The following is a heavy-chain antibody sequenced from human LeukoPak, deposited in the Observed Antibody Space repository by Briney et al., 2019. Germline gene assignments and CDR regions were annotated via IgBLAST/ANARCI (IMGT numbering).Heavy chain of an antibody. J-gene: IGHJ4*02. D-gene: IGHD4-17*01. V-gene: IGHV3-33*01. Sequence: TGGSLRLSCAASGFTFSSYGMHWVRQAPGKGLEWVAVIWCDGSNKYYADSVKGRFTISRDNSKNTLYLQMNSLRAEDTAVYYCARGNYGDYVSFDYWGQGTLVTVSS. CDR1: GFTFSSYG. CDR2: IWCDGSNK. CDR3: ARGNYGDYVSFDY.